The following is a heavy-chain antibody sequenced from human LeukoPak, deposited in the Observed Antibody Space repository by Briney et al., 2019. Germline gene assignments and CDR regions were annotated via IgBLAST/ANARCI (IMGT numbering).Heavy chain of an antibody. J-gene: IGHJ4*02. CDR3: AKVRPYYDSSGYYYFDY. V-gene: IGHV3-23*01. CDR1: GFTFSGYA. Sequence: PGGSLRLSCAASGFTFSGYAMSWVRQAPGKGLEWVSAISGSGGSTYYADSVKGRFTISRDNSKNTLYLQMNSLRAEDTAVYYCAKVRPYYDSSGYYYFDYWGQGTLVTVSS. CDR2: ISGSGGST. D-gene: IGHD3-22*01.